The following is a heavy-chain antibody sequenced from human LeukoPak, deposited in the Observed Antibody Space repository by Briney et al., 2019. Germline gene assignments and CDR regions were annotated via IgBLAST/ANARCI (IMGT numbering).Heavy chain of an antibody. D-gene: IGHD1-26*01. J-gene: IGHJ3*02. CDR3: ARYSGSYPHDAFDI. Sequence: KPSETLSLTCTVSGGSISSYYWNWIRQPAGKGLEWIGRIYSTGRTNYNPSLKSRVTISVDTSKNHFSLKLSSVTAADTAVYYCARYSGSYPHDAFDIWGQGTMVAVPS. CDR2: IYSTGRT. V-gene: IGHV4-4*07. CDR1: GGSISSYY.